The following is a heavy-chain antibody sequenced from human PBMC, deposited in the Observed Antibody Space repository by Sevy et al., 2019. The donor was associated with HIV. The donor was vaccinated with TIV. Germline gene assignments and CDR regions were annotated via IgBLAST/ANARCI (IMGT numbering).Heavy chain of an antibody. V-gene: IGHV1-24*01. D-gene: IGHD3-16*02. CDR3: ATLGRNVTFGGVIAEYYFDY. CDR1: GYTLTELS. Sequence: ASVKVSRKVSGYTLTELSMHWVRQAPGKGLEWMGGFDPEEGETIYAQKFQGRVTMTEDTSTDTAYMELSSLSSEDTAAYYCATLGRNVTFGGVIAEYYFDYWGQGTLVTVSS. J-gene: IGHJ4*02. CDR2: FDPEEGET.